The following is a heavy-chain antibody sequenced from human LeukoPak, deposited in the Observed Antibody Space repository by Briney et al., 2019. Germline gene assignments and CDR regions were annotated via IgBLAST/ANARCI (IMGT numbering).Heavy chain of an antibody. CDR1: GGSISSGGYY. D-gene: IGHD2-2*01. Sequence: SETLSLTCTVSGGSISSGGYYWSWIRQHPGKGLGWIGYIYYSGSTYYNPSLKSRVTISVDTSKNQFSLKLSSVTAADTAVYYCARDPAQARGFDPWGQGTLVTVSS. CDR3: ARDPAQARGFDP. V-gene: IGHV4-31*03. CDR2: IYYSGST. J-gene: IGHJ5*02.